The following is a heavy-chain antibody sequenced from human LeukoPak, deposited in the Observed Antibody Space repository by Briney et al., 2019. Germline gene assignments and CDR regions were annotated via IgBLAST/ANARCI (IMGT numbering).Heavy chain of an antibody. Sequence: GGSLRLSCAASGFTFNSYAMHWVRQAPGKGLEWVAVISYDGSNKHYADSVKGRLTISRDNSKNTMYLQMNSLRIEDTAVYYCARDTGWAFDIWGQVAMVTVSS. CDR2: ISYDGSNK. V-gene: IGHV3-30-3*01. J-gene: IGHJ3*02. D-gene: IGHD4-17*01. CDR3: ARDTGWAFDI. CDR1: GFTFNSYA.